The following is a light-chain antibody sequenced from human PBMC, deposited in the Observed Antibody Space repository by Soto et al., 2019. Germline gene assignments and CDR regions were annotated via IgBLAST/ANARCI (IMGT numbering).Light chain of an antibody. CDR2: DAS. V-gene: IGKV3-15*01. J-gene: IGKJ4*01. CDR1: QSDRSK. CDR3: QQYNNWPPLT. Sequence: EIVMTQSPATRSVSPGERATLSCRASQSDRSKLAWYQQKPGQAPRLLIYDASTRATGIPARFSGSGSGTEFTLNISSLQSEDFAVYHCQQYNNWPPLTFGGGTKVEIK.